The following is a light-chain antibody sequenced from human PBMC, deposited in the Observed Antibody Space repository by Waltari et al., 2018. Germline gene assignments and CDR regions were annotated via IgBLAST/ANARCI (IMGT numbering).Light chain of an antibody. Sequence: AIQLTQSPSSLSASVGDRVTITGRASQGISSALAWYQQKPGKAPKLLIYDASSLESGVPSRFSGSGSGTDFTLTISSLQPEDFATYYCQQFNSYLFTFGPGTKVDIK. CDR3: QQFNSYLFT. CDR2: DAS. CDR1: QGISSA. J-gene: IGKJ3*01. V-gene: IGKV1-13*02.